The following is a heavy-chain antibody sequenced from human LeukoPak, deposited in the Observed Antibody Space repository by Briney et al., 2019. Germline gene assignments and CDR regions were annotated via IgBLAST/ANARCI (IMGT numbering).Heavy chain of an antibody. Sequence: GGSLRLSCAASRFTFSNYWMHWVRQVPGKGLVWVSRINKDGSDTRYADSVKGRFTISRDNAKSTLDLQMNSLRAEDTAVYYCARGYRGPDFWGQGTLVTVSS. V-gene: IGHV3-74*01. CDR1: RFTFSNYW. J-gene: IGHJ4*02. CDR3: ARGYRGPDF. CDR2: INKDGSDT. D-gene: IGHD5-12*01.